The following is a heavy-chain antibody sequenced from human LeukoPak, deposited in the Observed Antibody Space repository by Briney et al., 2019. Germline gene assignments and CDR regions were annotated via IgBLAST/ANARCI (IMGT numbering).Heavy chain of an antibody. Sequence: ASVKVSCKASGYTFTSYGISWVRQAPGQGLEWMGWISAYNGNTNYAQKLQGRVTMTTDTSTSTAYMELRSLRFDDTAVYYCVRILRGYCSGGSCYDFDYWGQGTLVTVSS. CDR3: VRILRGYCSGGSCYDFDY. V-gene: IGHV1-18*04. D-gene: IGHD2-15*01. J-gene: IGHJ4*02. CDR1: GYTFTSYG. CDR2: ISAYNGNT.